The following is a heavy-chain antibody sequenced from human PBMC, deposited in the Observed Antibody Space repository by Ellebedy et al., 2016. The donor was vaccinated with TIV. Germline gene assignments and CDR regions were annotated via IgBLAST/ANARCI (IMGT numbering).Heavy chain of an antibody. V-gene: IGHV6-1*01. Sequence: SQTLSLTCAISGVSVSSKSAAWTWLRQSPWRGLECLGRTYYRSKWYNEYAVSVESRITINSDTSKNQFSLQLSSVTPEDTAIYYCAREIRAYDSWGQGTLVTVSS. J-gene: IGHJ4*02. CDR2: TYYRSKWYN. CDR1: GVSVSSKSAA. CDR3: AREIRAYDS.